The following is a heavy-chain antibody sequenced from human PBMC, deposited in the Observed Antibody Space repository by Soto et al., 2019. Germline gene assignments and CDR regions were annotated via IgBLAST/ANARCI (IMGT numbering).Heavy chain of an antibody. J-gene: IGHJ6*02. D-gene: IGHD2-21*02. V-gene: IGHV2-5*02. Sequence: QITLKESGPTLVKPTQTLTLTCTFSGLSLRTTGVGVGWVRQPPGKALEWLALLYWDDDKRYSPSLKSRLTITKDTSEQQVVLTMTNMDTVDTATYYCVQSRCGGDCLQIYSSHSYYCLDVWGQGTTVTVSS. CDR1: GLSLRTTGVG. CDR2: LYWDDDK. CDR3: VQSRCGGDCLQIYSSHSYYCLDV.